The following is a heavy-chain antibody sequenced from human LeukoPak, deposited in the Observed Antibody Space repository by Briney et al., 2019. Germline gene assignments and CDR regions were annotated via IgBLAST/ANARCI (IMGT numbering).Heavy chain of an antibody. CDR3: ARAGPSHFDY. V-gene: IGHV4-38-2*02. J-gene: IGHJ4*02. Sequence: SETLSLTCTVSGYSISSGYYWGWIRQPPGKGLEWIGSIYHSGSTYYNPSLKSRVTISVDTSKNQFSLKLSSVTAADTAVYYCARAGPSHFDYWGQGTLVAVSS. CDR2: IYHSGST. CDR1: GYSISSGYY.